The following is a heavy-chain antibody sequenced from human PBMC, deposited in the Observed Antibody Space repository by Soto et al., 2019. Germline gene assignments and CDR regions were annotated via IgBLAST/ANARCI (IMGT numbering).Heavy chain of an antibody. J-gene: IGHJ4*02. CDR3: ARGLTSFSNPYYFGS. V-gene: IGHV5-51*01. Sequence: PGESLKISCKGFGYSFTSYWIGWVRQMPGKGLEYMGIIYPSDYDTRYSPSFRGHVSISVDNSISTAYLQWSSLKASDTAIYDCARGLTSFSNPYYFGSCGKGTLVTVSS. D-gene: IGHD2-21*02. CDR2: IYPSDYDT. CDR1: GYSFTSYW.